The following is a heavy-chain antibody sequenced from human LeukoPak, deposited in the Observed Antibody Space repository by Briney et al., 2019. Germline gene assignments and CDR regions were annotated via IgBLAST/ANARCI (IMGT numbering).Heavy chain of an antibody. CDR1: GYTLTELS. Sequence: ASVKVSCKVSGYTLTELSMHWVRQAPGKGLEWMGGFDPEDGETIYAQKFQGRVTMTEDTSTDTAYMELSSLRSEDTAVYYCASGRLTYYYDSSGYSGGSYFDYWGQGTLVTVSS. V-gene: IGHV1-24*01. J-gene: IGHJ4*02. D-gene: IGHD3-22*01. CDR2: FDPEDGET. CDR3: ASGRLTYYYDSSGYSGGSYFDY.